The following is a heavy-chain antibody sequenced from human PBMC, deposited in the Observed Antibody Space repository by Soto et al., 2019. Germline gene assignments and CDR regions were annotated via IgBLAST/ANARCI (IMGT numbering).Heavy chain of an antibody. CDR3: ARGGAYCGGDCQTASDY. J-gene: IGHJ4*02. Sequence: EVQLVESGEGLVQPGGSLRLSCAASGFTFSSYAMHWVRQAPGKGLEYVSAISSNGGSTYYADSVKGRFTISRDNSKNTLDLQMGSLRAEDMAVYYCARGGAYCGGDCQTASDYWGQGTLVTVSS. CDR1: GFTFSSYA. CDR2: ISSNGGST. V-gene: IGHV3-64*02. D-gene: IGHD2-21*02.